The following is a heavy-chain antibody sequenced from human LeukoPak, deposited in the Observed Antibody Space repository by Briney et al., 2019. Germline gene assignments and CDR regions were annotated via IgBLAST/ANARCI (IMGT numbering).Heavy chain of an antibody. CDR2: IDPSDSYT. CDR3: ARNAYCSSTSCYALGAAADKSDY. D-gene: IGHD2-2*01. CDR1: GYSFTSYW. J-gene: IGHJ4*02. Sequence: GESLQISCKGSGYSFTSYWISWVRQMPGKGLEWMGRIDPSDSYTNYSPSFQGHVTISADKSISTAYLQWSSLKASDTAMYYCARNAYCSSTSCYALGAAADKSDYWGQGTLVTVSS. V-gene: IGHV5-10-1*01.